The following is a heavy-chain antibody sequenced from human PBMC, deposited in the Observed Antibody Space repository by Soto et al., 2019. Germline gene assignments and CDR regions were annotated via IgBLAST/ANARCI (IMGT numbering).Heavy chain of an antibody. V-gene: IGHV4-34*01. CDR1: GGYFHGYY. D-gene: IGHD3-10*01. Sequence: SETLSLTYAVYGGYFHGYYWSWIRQPPGKGPEWIGEINHSGSANYNPTFKSRLSISVDTSKNQMSLQLSSVTAADTAVYYCSKGPQPGYYDSGTFHSSVPWGQGTLVTVSS. CDR2: INHSGSA. CDR3: SKGPQPGYYDSGTFHSSVP. J-gene: IGHJ5*02.